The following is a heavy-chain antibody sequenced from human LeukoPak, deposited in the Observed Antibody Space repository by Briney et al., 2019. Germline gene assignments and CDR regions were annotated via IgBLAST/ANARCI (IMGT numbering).Heavy chain of an antibody. CDR2: IIPIFGTA. V-gene: IGHV1-69*13. J-gene: IGHJ4*02. CDR3: ARVSRGYGYGLDY. CDR1: GGTFSSYA. Sequence: ASVKVSCKASGGTFSSYAICWVRQAPGQGLEWMGGIIPIFGTANYAQKFQGRVTITADESTSTAYMELSSLRSEDTAVYYCARVSRGYGYGLDYWGQGTLVTVSS. D-gene: IGHD5-18*01.